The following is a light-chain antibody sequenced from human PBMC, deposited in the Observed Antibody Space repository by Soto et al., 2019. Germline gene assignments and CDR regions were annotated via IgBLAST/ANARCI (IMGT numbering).Light chain of an antibody. CDR3: QQYNNFST. J-gene: IGKJ1*01. CDR1: QSISSW. V-gene: IGKV1-5*03. CDR2: RAS. Sequence: DIQMTHSPSTLSASVGDRVTITFRSSQSISSWLAWYQLKPGKAPKLLIYRASSLQAGVPSRFSGSGSGTEFTLTISSLQPDDFATYYCQQYNNFSTFGQGTKVDIK.